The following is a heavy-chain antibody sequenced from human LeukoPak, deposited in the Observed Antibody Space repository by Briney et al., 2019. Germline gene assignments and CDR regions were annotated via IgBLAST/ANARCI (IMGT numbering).Heavy chain of an antibody. D-gene: IGHD3-9*01. CDR1: GFTFSSYG. CDR3: AKDYRPYYDILTGYELIDY. Sequence: GGSLRLSCAASGFTFSSYGMHWVRQAPGKGLERVAVISYDGSNKYYADSVKGRFTISRDNSKNTLYLQMNSLRAEDTAVYYCAKDYRPYYDILTGYELIDYWGQGTLVTVSS. V-gene: IGHV3-30*18. CDR2: ISYDGSNK. J-gene: IGHJ4*02.